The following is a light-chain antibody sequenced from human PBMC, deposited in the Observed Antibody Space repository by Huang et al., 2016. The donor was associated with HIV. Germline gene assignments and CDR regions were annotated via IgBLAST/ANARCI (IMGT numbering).Light chain of an antibody. Sequence: EIVLTQSPGTLSLSPGERATLSCRASQNVRNSYLAWYQQKLGQPPRLLIYGASSRATCISDRFSGSGSGTDFTLTISRLEPEDFAVYCCQQYGTSPRTFGQGTKLEIK. CDR3: QQYGTSPRT. J-gene: IGKJ2*01. CDR1: QNVRNSY. CDR2: GAS. V-gene: IGKV3-20*01.